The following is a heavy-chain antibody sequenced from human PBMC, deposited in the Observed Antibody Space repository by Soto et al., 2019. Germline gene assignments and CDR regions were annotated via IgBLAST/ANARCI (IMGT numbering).Heavy chain of an antibody. V-gene: IGHV3-48*03. CDR1: GFTFSSYE. Sequence: LSLTCAASGFTFSSYEMNWVRQAPGKGLEWGSYISSSGSTIYYADSVKGRFTISRDNAKNSLYLQMNSLRAEDTAVYYCARDSSNYYDSSGDAFDIWGQGTMVTVSS. CDR2: ISSSGSTI. CDR3: ARDSSNYYDSSGDAFDI. D-gene: IGHD3-22*01. J-gene: IGHJ3*02.